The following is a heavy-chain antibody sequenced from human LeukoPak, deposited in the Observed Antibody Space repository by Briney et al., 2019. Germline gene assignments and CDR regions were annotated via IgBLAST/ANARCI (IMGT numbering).Heavy chain of an antibody. CDR2: IIPIFGTA. CDR3: ARSRITMVRGVRPGYYFDY. V-gene: IGHV1-69*13. CDR1: GGTFSSYA. J-gene: IGHJ4*02. D-gene: IGHD3-10*01. Sequence: ASVKVSCKASGGTFSSYAISWVRQAPGQGLEWMGGIIPIFGTANYAQKFQGRVTITADESTSTAYMELSSLRSEDTAVYYCARSRITMVRGVRPGYYFDYWGQGTLVTVSS.